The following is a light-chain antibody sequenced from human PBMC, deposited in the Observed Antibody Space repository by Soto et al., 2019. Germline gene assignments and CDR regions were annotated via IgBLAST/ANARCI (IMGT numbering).Light chain of an antibody. J-gene: IGKJ4*01. V-gene: IGKV3-15*01. CDR3: QQYDEWPLT. CDR1: QNVKTR. CDR2: DAF. Sequence: EKVMTQSPATLSVSPGERATLSCRASQNVKTRLAWYQQKPGQAPRLLIYDAFTRATGIPARFSGSASGTDFTLTISSLQSEDFAVYYCQQYDEWPLTFGGATKVVIK.